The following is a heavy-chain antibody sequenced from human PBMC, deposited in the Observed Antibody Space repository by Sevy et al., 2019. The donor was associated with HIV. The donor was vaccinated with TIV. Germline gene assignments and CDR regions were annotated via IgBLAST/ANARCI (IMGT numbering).Heavy chain of an antibody. Sequence: GGSLRLSCAASGFTFSSYAMHWVRQAPGKGLEWVAVISYDGSNKYYADSVKGRFTISRDNSKNRLYLQMNSLRAEDTAVYYCARGYYDFWSGYQPQNYYYYGMDVWGQGTTVTVSS. CDR3: ARGYYDFWSGYQPQNYYYYGMDV. CDR2: ISYDGSNK. J-gene: IGHJ6*02. CDR1: GFTFSSYA. V-gene: IGHV3-30-3*01. D-gene: IGHD3-3*01.